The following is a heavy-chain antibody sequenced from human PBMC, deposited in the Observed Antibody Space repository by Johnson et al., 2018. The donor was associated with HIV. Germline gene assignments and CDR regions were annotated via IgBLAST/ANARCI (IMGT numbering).Heavy chain of an antibody. Sequence: QVQLVESGGGLVKPGGSLRLPCAASGFTFSSYGMHWVRQAPGKGLEWVAVIWYDGSNKYYADSVKGRFTISRDNSKKTVYVLYVQMHSLRAEDTAVYYCARDRVWGGEWDNAFDIWGQGTMVTVSS. CDR3: ARDRVWGGEWDNAFDI. D-gene: IGHD1-26*01. V-gene: IGHV3-33*08. CDR1: GFTFSSYG. J-gene: IGHJ3*02. CDR2: IWYDGSNK.